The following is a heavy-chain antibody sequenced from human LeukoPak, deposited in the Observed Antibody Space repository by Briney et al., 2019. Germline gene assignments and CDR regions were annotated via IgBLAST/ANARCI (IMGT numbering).Heavy chain of an antibody. CDR1: GFTFSSYA. D-gene: IGHD7-27*01. V-gene: IGHV4-30-2*01. CDR3: ARSLGRVPSSTPPICFDY. Sequence: CAASGFTFSSYAMSWVRQPPGKGLEWIGYIYHSGSTYYNPSLKSRVTISVDRSKNQFSLKLSSVTAADTAVYYCARSLGRVPSSTPPICFDYWGQGTLVTVSS. J-gene: IGHJ4*02. CDR2: IYHSGST.